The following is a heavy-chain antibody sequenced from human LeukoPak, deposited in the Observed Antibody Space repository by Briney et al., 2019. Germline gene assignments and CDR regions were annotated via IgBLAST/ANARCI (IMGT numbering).Heavy chain of an antibody. V-gene: IGHV4-59*01. CDR3: ARGPGSPSGDNYGRPLDY. Sequence: PSETLSLTCTVSGGSISSYYWSWIRQTPGKGLEYVGYIYYSGNTNYNPSLNSRVTISVDTSKNQFSLKLSSVTAADTAVYYYARGPGSPSGDNYGRPLDYWGQGTLVTVSS. D-gene: IGHD5-18*01. CDR1: GGSISSYY. J-gene: IGHJ4*02. CDR2: IYYSGNT.